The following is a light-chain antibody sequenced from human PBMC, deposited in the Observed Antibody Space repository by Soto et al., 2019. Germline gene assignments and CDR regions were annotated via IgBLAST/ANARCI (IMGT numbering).Light chain of an antibody. CDR2: EVI. CDR3: SSYGGSNNLV. V-gene: IGLV1-44*01. Sequence: QSVLTQPPSASGTPGQRVTISCSGSSSNIGSNTVNWYQQLPGTAPKLIIYEVIKRPSGVPDRFSGSKSGNTASLTVSGLQAEDEGDYYCSSYGGSNNLVFGGGTKLPVL. CDR1: SSNIGSNT. J-gene: IGLJ2*01.